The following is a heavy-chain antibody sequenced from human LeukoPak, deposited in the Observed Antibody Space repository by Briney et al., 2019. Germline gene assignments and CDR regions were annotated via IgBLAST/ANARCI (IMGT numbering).Heavy chain of an antibody. CDR1: GFTFDDYA. V-gene: IGHV3-43D*04. D-gene: IGHD2-15*01. CDR2: ISWDGGST. CDR3: AKDIERGYCSGGSCPGMDV. J-gene: IGHJ6*04. Sequence: GGSLRLSCAASGFTFDDYAMHWVRQAPGKGLEWVSLISWDGGSTYYADSVKGRFTISRDNSKNSLYQQMNSLRAEDTALYYCAKDIERGYCSGGSCPGMDVWGKGTTVTVSS.